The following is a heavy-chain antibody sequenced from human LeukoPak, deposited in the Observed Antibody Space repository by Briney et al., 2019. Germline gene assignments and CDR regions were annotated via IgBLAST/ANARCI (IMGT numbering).Heavy chain of an antibody. CDR3: ARLEGGWQDY. Sequence: SETLSLTCAVYGGSFSGYYWSWIRQPPGKGLEWIGEINHSGSTNYNPSLKSRVTISVDTSKNQFSLKLSSVTAADTAVYYCARLEGGWQDYWGQGTLVTVSS. J-gene: IGHJ4*02. D-gene: IGHD6-19*01. V-gene: IGHV4-34*01. CDR2: INHSGST. CDR1: GGSFSGYY.